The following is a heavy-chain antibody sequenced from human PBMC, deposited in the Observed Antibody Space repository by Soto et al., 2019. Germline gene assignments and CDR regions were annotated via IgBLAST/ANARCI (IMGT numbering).Heavy chain of an antibody. V-gene: IGHV1-46*01. CDR3: ARDKPFSAGY. CDR2: INPSGGGT. D-gene: IGHD3-3*02. CDR1: GYTFLDFY. J-gene: IGHJ4*02. Sequence: QVQLVQSGTEVKKPGASVKVSCKASGYTFLDFYIHWVRQAPGQGLEWMGFINPSGGGTTYAQKFKGRLTMTRDTSTSTVYMELISLRSEDTAIYSCARDKPFSAGYWGQGTLVT.